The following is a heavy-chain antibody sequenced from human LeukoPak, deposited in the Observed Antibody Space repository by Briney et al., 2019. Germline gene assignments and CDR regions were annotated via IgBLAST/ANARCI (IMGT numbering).Heavy chain of an antibody. D-gene: IGHD3-22*01. Sequence: PGGSLRLSCAASGFTFSNYWMHWVRHARGKGLVWVSRINSDGINTSYADSVKGRFTISRGNAKNTLNLQMNSLRAEDTAVYYCARDLGQYYDTSDNWFDPWGQGTLVTVSS. CDR1: GFTFSNYW. CDR3: ARDLGQYYDTSDNWFDP. J-gene: IGHJ5*02. CDR2: INSDGINT. V-gene: IGHV3-74*01.